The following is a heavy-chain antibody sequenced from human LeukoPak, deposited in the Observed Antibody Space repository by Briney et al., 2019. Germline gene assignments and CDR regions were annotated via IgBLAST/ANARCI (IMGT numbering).Heavy chain of an antibody. D-gene: IGHD1-26*01. CDR3: ARVRYSGSKDAFDI. CDR1: GFTFSSYD. V-gene: IGHV3-64*01. CDR2: ISSNGGST. Sequence: PGGSLRLSCAASGFTFSSYDMHWVRQAPGKGLEYVSAISSNGGSTYYANSVKGRFTISRDNSKNTLYLQMGSLRAEDMAVYYCARVRYSGSKDAFDIWGQGTMVTVSS. J-gene: IGHJ3*02.